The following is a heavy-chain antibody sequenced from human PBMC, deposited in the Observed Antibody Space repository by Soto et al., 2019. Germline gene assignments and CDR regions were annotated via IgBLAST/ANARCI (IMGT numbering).Heavy chain of an antibody. J-gene: IGHJ3*01. V-gene: IGHV1-2*02. Sequence: QVQLVQSGAEVKKPGASMKVSCKASGYTFSDYYMHWVRQAPGQGLECMGWISPNNGATNYAQKFQDRVTMTRDAAITTASMELSRLRSDDTAVNYCARGGEFCSTGSCNSSLGDAFDVWGEGTTVTVSS. CDR1: GYTFSDYY. D-gene: IGHD2-15*01. CDR2: ISPNNGAT. CDR3: ARGGEFCSTGSCNSSLGDAFDV.